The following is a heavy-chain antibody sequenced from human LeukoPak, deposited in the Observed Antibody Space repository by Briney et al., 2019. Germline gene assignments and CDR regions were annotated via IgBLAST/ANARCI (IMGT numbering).Heavy chain of an antibody. Sequence: GSRRLSCAASGFTFSAYSMNWVRQAPGKGLEWVSYISSSITTVYYADSVRGRFTISRDNAKNSLYLQMNSLRDEDTAVYYCARGCSPGTCSPFDYWGQGTLVPVSS. J-gene: IGHJ4*02. V-gene: IGHV3-48*02. CDR1: GFTFSAYS. CDR2: ISSSITTV. D-gene: IGHD2-15*01. CDR3: ARGCSPGTCSPFDY.